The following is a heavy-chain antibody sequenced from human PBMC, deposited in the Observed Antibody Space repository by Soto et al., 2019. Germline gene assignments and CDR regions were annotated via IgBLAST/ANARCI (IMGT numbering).Heavy chain of an antibody. J-gene: IGHJ5*02. V-gene: IGHV1-58*01. Sequence: SVKVSCKASGFTFTSSAVQWVRQARGQRLEWIGWIVVGSGNTKHAQKFQERVTITRDMSTSTAYMELSSLRSEDTAVYYCAASYYDILTGYGFDPWGQGTLVTVSS. CDR3: AASYYDILTGYGFDP. D-gene: IGHD3-9*01. CDR2: IVVGSGNT. CDR1: GFTFTSSA.